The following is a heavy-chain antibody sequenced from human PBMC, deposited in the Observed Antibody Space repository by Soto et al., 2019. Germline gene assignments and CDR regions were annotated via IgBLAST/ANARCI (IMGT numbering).Heavy chain of an antibody. J-gene: IGHJ5*02. CDR3: ARDPDNHWSDP. CDR1: GFTFSSYS. Sequence: GGSLRLSCAASGFTFSSYSMNWVRQAPGKGLEWVSSISSSSSYIYYADSVRGRFTISRDNAKNSLYLQMNSLRAEDTAVYYCARDPDNHWSDPWGQGTLVTVSS. CDR2: ISSSSSYI. D-gene: IGHD1-20*01. V-gene: IGHV3-21*01.